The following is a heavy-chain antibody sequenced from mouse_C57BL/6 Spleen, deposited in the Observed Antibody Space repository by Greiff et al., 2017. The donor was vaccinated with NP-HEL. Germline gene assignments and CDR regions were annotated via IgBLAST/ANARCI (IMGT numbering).Heavy chain of an antibody. D-gene: IGHD2-3*01. Sequence: EVQLVESGGGLVQPKGSLKLSCAASGFTFNTYAMHWVRQAPGKGLEWVARIRSKSSNYATYYADSVKDRFTISRDDSQSMLYLQMNNLKTEDTAMYYCVREMGDGYLAWFAYWGQGTLVTVSA. CDR2: IRSKSSNYAT. CDR3: VREMGDGYLAWFAY. CDR1: GFTFNTYA. V-gene: IGHV10-3*01. J-gene: IGHJ3*01.